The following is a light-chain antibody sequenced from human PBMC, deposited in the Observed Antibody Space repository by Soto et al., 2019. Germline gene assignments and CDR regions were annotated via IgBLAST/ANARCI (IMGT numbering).Light chain of an antibody. CDR2: KAS. J-gene: IGKJ1*01. CDR1: QSISSW. V-gene: IGKV1-5*03. Sequence: DLQMTQCLSTASTSFGARATITCRASQSISSWLAWYQQKPGKAPKLLIYKASSLESGVPSRFSGSGSGTEFTLTISSLQPDDFATYYCQQYNSYPWTFGQGTTVDIK. CDR3: QQYNSYPWT.